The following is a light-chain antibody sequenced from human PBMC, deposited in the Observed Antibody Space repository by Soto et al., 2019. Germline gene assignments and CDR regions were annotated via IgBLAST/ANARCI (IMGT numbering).Light chain of an antibody. Sequence: EIVLTQSPDALSLSPGEIATLYFSASQSVSSSYLAWYQQKPGQAPRLLIYGASSRATGIPDRFSGSGSGTDFTLTISRLEPEDFAVNYCQQYGSSPRTFGQGTKVDI. CDR1: QSVSSSY. J-gene: IGKJ1*01. V-gene: IGKV3-20*01. CDR3: QQYGSSPRT. CDR2: GAS.